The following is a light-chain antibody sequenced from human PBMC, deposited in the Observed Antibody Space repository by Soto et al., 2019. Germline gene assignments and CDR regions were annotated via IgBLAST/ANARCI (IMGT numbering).Light chain of an antibody. J-gene: IGKJ1*01. CDR2: DAS. V-gene: IGKV3D-15*01. CDR1: QSVSSY. CDR3: QQYNNWPPWT. Sequence: EIAMTQSPATLSVSPGERATLSCRASQSVSSYLAWYQQKPGQAPRLLVYDASSRATGIPDRFSGSGSGTDFTLTISRLEPEDFAVYYCQQYNNWPPWTFGQGTKVDIK.